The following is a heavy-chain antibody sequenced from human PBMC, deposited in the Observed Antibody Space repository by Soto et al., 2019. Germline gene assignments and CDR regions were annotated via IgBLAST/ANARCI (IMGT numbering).Heavy chain of an antibody. D-gene: IGHD3-10*01. J-gene: IGHJ4*02. V-gene: IGHV3-30*04. CDR3: ALSRSVAVADSFDF. Sequence: QVQVVESGGGVVQPGRSLRLSCAASGFTFSRYAIHWVRQAPGKGLEWVAVISRDGTNKYYVDSVKGRFTISRDNSRNTLYLQMNSLRHEDAAVYYCALSRSVAVADSFDFWGQGTLVTVSS. CDR1: GFTFSRYA. CDR2: ISRDGTNK.